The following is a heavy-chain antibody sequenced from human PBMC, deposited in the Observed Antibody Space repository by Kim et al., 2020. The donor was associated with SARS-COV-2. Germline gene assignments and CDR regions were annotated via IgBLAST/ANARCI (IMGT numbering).Heavy chain of an antibody. CDR1: GYTFTSYG. Sequence: ASVKVSCKASGYTFTSYGISWVRQAPGLGLEWMGWISAYNGNTNYAQKLQGRVTMTTDTSTSTAYMELRSLRSDDTAVYYCARDPGVLRYFDWLSPPFDYWGQGTLVTVSS. CDR2: ISAYNGNT. CDR3: ARDPGVLRYFDWLSPPFDY. D-gene: IGHD3-9*01. V-gene: IGHV1-18*04. J-gene: IGHJ4*02.